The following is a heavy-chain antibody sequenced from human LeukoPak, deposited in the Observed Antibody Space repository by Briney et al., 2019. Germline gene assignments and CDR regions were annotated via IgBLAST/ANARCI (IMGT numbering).Heavy chain of an antibody. CDR1: GGTFSSYA. D-gene: IGHD1-26*01. CDR2: IIPILGIA. J-gene: IGHJ4*02. V-gene: IGHV1-69*04. Sequence: ASVKVSCKASGGTFSSYAISWVRQAPGQGLEWMGRIIPILGIANYAQKFQGRVTITADKSTSTAYMELRSLRSDDTAVYYCARDPGEEVGATGYWGQGTLVTVSS. CDR3: ARDPGEEVGATGY.